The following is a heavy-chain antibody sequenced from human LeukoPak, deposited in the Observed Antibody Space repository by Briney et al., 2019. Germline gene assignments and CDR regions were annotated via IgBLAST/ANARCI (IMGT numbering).Heavy chain of an antibody. Sequence: PGEPLKISRKGSGYSFTNYWIGWVRQMPGKGLEWMGIIYPPDSDTRYSPSFQGQVTISADKSISTAYLQWSSLKASDTAMYYCARRITIVRGSYYLDYWGQGTLVTVFS. V-gene: IGHV5-51*01. J-gene: IGHJ4*02. CDR1: GYSFTNYW. D-gene: IGHD3-10*01. CDR2: IYPPDSDT. CDR3: ARRITIVRGSYYLDY.